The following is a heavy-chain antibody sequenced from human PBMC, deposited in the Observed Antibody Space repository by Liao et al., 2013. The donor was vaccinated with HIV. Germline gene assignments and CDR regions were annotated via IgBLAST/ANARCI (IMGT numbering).Heavy chain of an antibody. CDR3: ARDESVTMVRGGYSWFDP. CDR1: GGSISSYS. CDR2: IYTSGTT. V-gene: IGHV4-4*07. Sequence: QVQLQESGPGLVKPSETLSLTCTVSGGSISSYSWSWVRQPAGKGLEWIGRIYTSGTTNYNPSLKSRVTMSVDTSKKQFSLRLTSVTAADTAVYYCARDESVTMVRGGYSWFDPWGPGILVTVSS. D-gene: IGHD3-10*01. J-gene: IGHJ5*02.